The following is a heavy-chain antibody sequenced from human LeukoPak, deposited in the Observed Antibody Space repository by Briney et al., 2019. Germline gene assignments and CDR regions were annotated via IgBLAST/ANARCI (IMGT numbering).Heavy chain of an antibody. CDR3: ARQSLVYYYDSSGYYLDAFDI. CDR1: GYSFTSYW. V-gene: IGHV5-51*01. Sequence: GESLKISCQGSGYSFTSYWIGWVRQMPGKGLEWMGIIYPGDSDTRYSPSFQGQVTISADKSISTAYLQWSSLKASDTAMYYCARQSLVYYYDSSGYYLDAFDIWGQGTMVTVSS. CDR2: IYPGDSDT. D-gene: IGHD3-22*01. J-gene: IGHJ3*02.